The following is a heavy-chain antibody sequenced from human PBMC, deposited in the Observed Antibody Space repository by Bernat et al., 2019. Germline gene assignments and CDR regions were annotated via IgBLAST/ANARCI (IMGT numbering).Heavy chain of an antibody. CDR3: ARGVRRYYYYGMDV. Sequence: QVQLVESGGGVVQPGRSLRLSCAASGFTFSSYAMHWVRQAPGKGLEWVAVISYDGINKYYADSVKGRFTISRDNSKNTLYLQMNSLRAEDTAVYYCARGVRRYYYYGMDVWGQGTTVTVSS. V-gene: IGHV3-30-3*01. D-gene: IGHD2-21*01. CDR1: GFTFSSYA. CDR2: ISYDGINK. J-gene: IGHJ6*02.